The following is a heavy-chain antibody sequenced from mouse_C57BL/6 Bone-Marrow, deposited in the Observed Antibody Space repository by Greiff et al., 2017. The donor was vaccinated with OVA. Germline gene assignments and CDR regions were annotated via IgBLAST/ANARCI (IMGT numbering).Heavy chain of an antibody. D-gene: IGHD2-3*01. CDR3: ARWIYDGYYYFDY. V-gene: IGHV1-20*01. Sequence: EVQLQQSGPELVKPGDSVKISCKASGYSFTGYFMNWVMQSHGKSLEWIGRINPYNGDTFYNQKFKGKATLTVDKSSSTAHMELRSLTSEDSAVYYCARWIYDGYYYFDYWGQGTTLTVSS. CDR1: GYSFTGYF. J-gene: IGHJ2*01. CDR2: INPYNGDT.